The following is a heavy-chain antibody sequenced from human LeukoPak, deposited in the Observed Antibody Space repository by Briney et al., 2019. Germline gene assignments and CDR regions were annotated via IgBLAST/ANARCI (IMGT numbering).Heavy chain of an antibody. V-gene: IGHV4-59*01. D-gene: IGHD5-18*01. CDR1: GGSISSYY. Sequence: SETLPLTCTVSGGSISSYYWSWIRQPPGKGLEYIGYIYYSGSTNYNPSLKSRVTISVDTSKNQFSLKLSSVTAADTAVYYCARTEESGYSYGYFGYYYYMDVWGKGTTVTVSS. CDR3: ARTEESGYSYGYFGYYYYMDV. J-gene: IGHJ6*03. CDR2: IYYSGST.